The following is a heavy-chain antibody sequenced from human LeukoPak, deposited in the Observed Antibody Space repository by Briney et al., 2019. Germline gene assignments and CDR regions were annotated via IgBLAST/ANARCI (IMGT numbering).Heavy chain of an antibody. CDR1: GYTFTGYY. Sequence: ASVEVSCKASGYTFTGYYMHWVRQAPGQGLEWMGWINPNSGGTNYAQKFQGRVAMTRDTSISTAYMELSRLRSDDTAVYYCARAARYCSGGSCYLIWWGQGTLVTVSS. D-gene: IGHD2-15*01. J-gene: IGHJ4*02. CDR3: ARAARYCSGGSCYLIW. V-gene: IGHV1-2*02. CDR2: INPNSGGT.